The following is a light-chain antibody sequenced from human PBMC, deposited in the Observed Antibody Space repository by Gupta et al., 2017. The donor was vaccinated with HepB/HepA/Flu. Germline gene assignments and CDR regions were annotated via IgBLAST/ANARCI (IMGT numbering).Light chain of an antibody. CDR3: QQYGSSPGT. J-gene: IGKJ1*01. CDR2: GAS. V-gene: IGKV3-20*01. Sequence: EIVLTQSPGTLSLSPGERATLSCRASQRISSSQLAWYQQKLGQAPRLLICGASSRATGIPDRFSGSGSGTDFALTISRLEPEDFAVYYCQQYGSSPGTFGQGTKVEIK. CDR1: QRISSSQ.